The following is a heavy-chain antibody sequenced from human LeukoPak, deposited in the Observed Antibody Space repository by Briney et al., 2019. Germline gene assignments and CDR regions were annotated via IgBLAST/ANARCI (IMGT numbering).Heavy chain of an antibody. J-gene: IGHJ5*02. Sequence: SGTLSLTCTVSGYSITNVFYCGWIRQPPGKGLEWIGSFYHTGSTYSNPSLKSRVSLSVDTSKCQFSLNLNSVTAADTAVYYCASSHDYGVTYHHWGQGTLVTVSS. CDR3: ASSHDYGVTYHH. D-gene: IGHD4-17*01. CDR1: GYSITNVFY. CDR2: FYHTGST. V-gene: IGHV4-38-2*02.